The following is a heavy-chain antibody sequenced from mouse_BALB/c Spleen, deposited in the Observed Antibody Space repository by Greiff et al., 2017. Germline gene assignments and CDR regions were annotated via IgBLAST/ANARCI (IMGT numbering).Heavy chain of an antibody. D-gene: IGHD1-1*01. Sequence: DVKLQESGPSLVKPSQTLSLTCSVTGDSITSGYWNWIRKFPGNKLEYMGYISYSGSTYYNPSLKSRISITRDTSKNQYYLQLNSVTTEDTATYYCARRYYGSSYEDGMDYWGQGTSVTVSS. V-gene: IGHV3-8*02. CDR3: ARRYYGSSYEDGMDY. CDR1: GDSITSGY. J-gene: IGHJ4*01. CDR2: ISYSGST.